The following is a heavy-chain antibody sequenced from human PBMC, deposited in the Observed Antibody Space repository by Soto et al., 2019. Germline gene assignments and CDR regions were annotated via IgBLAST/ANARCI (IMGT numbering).Heavy chain of an antibody. J-gene: IGHJ6*03. CDR1: GYTFTSYA. D-gene: IGHD6-6*01. CDR3: ARWGTAYSSSASRYYYYYMDV. V-gene: IGHV1-3*01. CDR2: INAGNGNT. Sequence: QVQLVQSGAEVKKPGASVKVSCKASGYTFTSYAMHWVRQAPGQRLEWMGWINAGNGNTKYSQKFQGRVTITRDTSASTAYMELSSLRSEDTAVYYCARWGTAYSSSASRYYYYYMDVWGKGTTVTVSS.